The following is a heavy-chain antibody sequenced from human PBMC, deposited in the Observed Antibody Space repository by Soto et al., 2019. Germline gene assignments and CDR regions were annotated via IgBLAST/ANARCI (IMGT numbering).Heavy chain of an antibody. Sequence: VASVKVSCKASGYIFTSYAMHWVRQAPGQRLEWMGWINACNGNTKYSQKFQGRVTITRDTSASTAYMELSSLRSEDTAVYYCARGIAALNFYYYYMDVWGKGTTVTVSS. J-gene: IGHJ6*03. V-gene: IGHV1-3*01. D-gene: IGHD6-13*01. CDR1: GYIFTSYA. CDR2: INACNGNT. CDR3: ARGIAALNFYYYYMDV.